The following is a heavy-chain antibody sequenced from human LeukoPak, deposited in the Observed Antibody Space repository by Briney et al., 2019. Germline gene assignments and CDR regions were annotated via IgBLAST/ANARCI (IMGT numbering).Heavy chain of an antibody. CDR1: GDSVSSNSAA. J-gene: IGHJ4*02. Sequence: SQTLSLTCAISGDSVSSNSAAWNWMRQSPSRGLEWLGRTYYRSKWYNDYAVSVKSRITINPDTSKNQFSLQLSSVTPEDTAVYYCAREYYDILTGYSNFDYWGQGTLVTVSS. V-gene: IGHV6-1*01. CDR2: TYYRSKWYN. CDR3: AREYYDILTGYSNFDY. D-gene: IGHD3-9*01.